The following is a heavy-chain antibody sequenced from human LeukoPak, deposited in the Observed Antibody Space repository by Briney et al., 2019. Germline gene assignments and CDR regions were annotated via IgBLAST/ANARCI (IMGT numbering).Heavy chain of an antibody. Sequence: SETLSLTCTVSGGSISSYYWSWIRQPPGKGLEWIGYIYYSGSTNYNPSLKSRVTISVDTSKKQFSLKLTSVTAADTAVYYCARERSERGLIDYWGQGTLVTVSS. CDR2: IYYSGST. J-gene: IGHJ4*02. D-gene: IGHD3-10*01. CDR3: ARERSERGLIDY. CDR1: GGSISSYY. V-gene: IGHV4-59*12.